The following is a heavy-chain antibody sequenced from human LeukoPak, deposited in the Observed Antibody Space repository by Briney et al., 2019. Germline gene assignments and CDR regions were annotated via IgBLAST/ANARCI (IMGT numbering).Heavy chain of an antibody. J-gene: IGHJ4*02. CDR1: GYTFTSYY. D-gene: IGHD3-3*01. CDR2: ISAYNGNT. V-gene: IGHV1-18*04. CDR3: ARAYYDFWSGYSLRAFDY. Sequence: GASVKVSCKASGYTFTSYYMHWVRQAPGQGLEWMGWISAYNGNTNYAQKLQGRVTMTTDTSTSTAYMELRSLRSDDTAVYYCARAYYDFWSGYSLRAFDYWGQGTLVTVSS.